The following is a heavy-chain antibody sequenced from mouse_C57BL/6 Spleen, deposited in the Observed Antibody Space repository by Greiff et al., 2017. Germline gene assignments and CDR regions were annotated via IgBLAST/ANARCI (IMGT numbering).Heavy chain of an antibody. V-gene: IGHV1-82*01. Sequence: QVQLQQSGPELVKPGASVKISCKASGYAFSSSWMNWVKQRPGKGLEWIGRIYPGDGDTNYNGKFKGKATLTAAKSSSTAYMQLSSLTSEDSAVSFCAPLPLGYFDVWGTGTTVTVAS. CDR3: APLPLGYFDV. CDR2: IYPGDGDT. CDR1: GYAFSSSW. J-gene: IGHJ1*03.